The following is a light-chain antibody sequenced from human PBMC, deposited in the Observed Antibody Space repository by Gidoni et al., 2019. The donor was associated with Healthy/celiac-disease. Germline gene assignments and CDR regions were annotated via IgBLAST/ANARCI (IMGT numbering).Light chain of an antibody. J-gene: IGKJ4*01. CDR2: WAS. V-gene: IGKV4-1*01. CDR3: QQYYSTPL. CDR1: QSVLYSSNNKNY. Sequence: DIVMTQSPDSLAVSLGERATIHCKSSQSVLYSSNNKNYLAWYQQKPGQPPKLLIYWASTREAGVPDRFSGSGSGTDFPLTISSLQAEDVAVYYCQQYYSTPLFXGXTKVEIK.